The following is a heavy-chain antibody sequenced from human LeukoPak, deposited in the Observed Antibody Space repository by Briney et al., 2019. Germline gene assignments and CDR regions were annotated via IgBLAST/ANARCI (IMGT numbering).Heavy chain of an antibody. V-gene: IGHV4-61*05. J-gene: IGHJ5*02. D-gene: IGHD6-19*01. Sequence: SETLSLTCTVSGGSISSSSYYWGWIRQPPGKGLEWIGYIYYSGSTNCNPSLKSRVTISVDTSKNQFSLKLSSVTAADTTVYYCARAGYSSGWFDHWGQGTLVTVSS. CDR1: GGSISSSSYY. CDR3: ARAGYSSGWFDH. CDR2: IYYSGST.